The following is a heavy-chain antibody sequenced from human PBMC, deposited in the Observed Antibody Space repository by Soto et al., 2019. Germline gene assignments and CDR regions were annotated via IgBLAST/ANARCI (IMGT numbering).Heavy chain of an antibody. J-gene: IGHJ4*02. CDR3: ASAAVYSSSSYFDY. CDR2: IYYTGST. CDR1: GGSISRGNYY. Sequence: QVQLQESGPGLVKPSQTLSLTCTVSGGSISRGNYYWSWIRQPPGKGLEWIGYIYYTGSTYNNPSLKSRVTISVDTSKNQFSLKLSSVTAADTAVYYCASAAVYSSSSYFDYWGQGTLVTVSS. V-gene: IGHV4-30-4*01. D-gene: IGHD6-13*01.